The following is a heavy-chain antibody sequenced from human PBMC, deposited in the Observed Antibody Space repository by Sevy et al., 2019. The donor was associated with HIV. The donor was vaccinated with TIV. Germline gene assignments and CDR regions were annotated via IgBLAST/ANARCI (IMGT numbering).Heavy chain of an antibody. CDR3: GKDAQYCGGGNCYTRNLHYPDY. V-gene: IGHV3-9*01. D-gene: IGHD3-16*02. CDR2: VSGDSNAI. Sequence: GGSLRLSCTASGFNFDNYGMHWVRQAPGKGLEWLAGVSGDSNAIAYADSVKGRFSISRDNAKNSLYLEINSLRGDDTALYYCGKDAQYCGGGNCYTRNLHYPDYWGQGTLVTVSS. J-gene: IGHJ4*02. CDR1: GFNFDNYG.